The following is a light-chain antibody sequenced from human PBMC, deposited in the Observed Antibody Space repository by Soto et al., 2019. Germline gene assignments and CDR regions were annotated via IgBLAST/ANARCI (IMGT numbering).Light chain of an antibody. V-gene: IGKV3-20*01. Sequence: EIVLTQSPGTLSLSPGERATLSCRASQSVSSSYLAWYQQTPGQAPRLLIYGASSRATGIPDRFSGSGSGTDFTLTISRLEPEDFAVYYCQQYGRTFGQGTKVDIK. CDR2: GAS. J-gene: IGKJ1*01. CDR1: QSVSSSY. CDR3: QQYGRT.